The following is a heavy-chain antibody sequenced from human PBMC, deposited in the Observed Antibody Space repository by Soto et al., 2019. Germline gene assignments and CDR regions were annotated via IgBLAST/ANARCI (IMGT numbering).Heavy chain of an antibody. Sequence: GGSLRLSCAASGFTFSSYGMHWVRQAPGKGLEWVAVIWYDGSNKYYADSVKGRFTISRDNSKNTLYLQMNSLRAEDTAVYYCARDGIAVAGTYVEEYYFDYWGQGTLVTVSS. CDR3: ARDGIAVAGTYVEEYYFDY. CDR1: GFTFSSYG. J-gene: IGHJ4*02. V-gene: IGHV3-33*01. D-gene: IGHD6-19*01. CDR2: IWYDGSNK.